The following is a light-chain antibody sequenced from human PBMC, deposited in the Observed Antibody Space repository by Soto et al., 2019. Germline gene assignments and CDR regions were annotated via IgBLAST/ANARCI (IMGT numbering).Light chain of an antibody. V-gene: IGKV3-11*01. CDR1: QSFRGL. J-gene: IGKJ4*01. Sequence: EVVLTQSPVTLSLSPGERATLSCRASQSFRGLLAWYQQKPGQAPRLLIYDAYNRATGIPPRFSGSGSGTDFTLAISSLQPEDFATYYCQQSSSTPQTFGGGTRVEIK. CDR2: DAY. CDR3: QQSSSTPQT.